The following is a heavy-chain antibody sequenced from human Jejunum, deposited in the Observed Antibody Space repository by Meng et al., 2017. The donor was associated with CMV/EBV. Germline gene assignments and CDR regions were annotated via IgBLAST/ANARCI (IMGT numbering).Heavy chain of an antibody. CDR1: RFTLSDAW. CDR2: IKSKSAGGTT. J-gene: IGHJ4*02. D-gene: IGHD2-8*01. CDR3: TTDRLTDY. V-gene: IGHV3-15*01. Sequence: EVQLVQSXXGLVKXGGSLRLSCAASRFTLSDAWMSWVRKAPGKGLEWVARIKSKSAGGTTDYASPVKGRFTISRDDSKNTLYLQMNSLKTEDTAVYYCTTDRLTDYRGQGVLVTVSS.